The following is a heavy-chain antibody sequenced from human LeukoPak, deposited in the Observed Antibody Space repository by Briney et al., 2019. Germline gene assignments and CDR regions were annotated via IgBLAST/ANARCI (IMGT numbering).Heavy chain of an antibody. V-gene: IGHV4-59*01. CDR3: ARSGGGYFDY. Sequence: SETLSLTCTVSGGSISSYYWSWIRQPPGKGLEWIGYIYYSGSTNYNPSLKSRVTISVDTSKNQFSLRLSSVTAADTAVYYCARSGGGYFDYWGQGTLVTVSS. CDR1: GGSISSYY. CDR2: IYYSGST. J-gene: IGHJ4*02. D-gene: IGHD3-10*01.